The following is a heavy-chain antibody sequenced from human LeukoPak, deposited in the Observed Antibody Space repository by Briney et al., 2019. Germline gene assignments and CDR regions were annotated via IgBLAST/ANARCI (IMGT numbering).Heavy chain of an antibody. CDR3: ARRWASAAAFDI. CDR1: GYSFTNYW. D-gene: IGHD6-13*01. J-gene: IGHJ3*02. Sequence: GESLKISCKASGYSFTNYWIGWVRQMPGKGLEWMAIIYPGDSGTRYSPSFQGQVTISADKSISTVYLKWTSLKASDTAMYYCARRWASAAAFDIWGQGTMVTVSS. CDR2: IYPGDSGT. V-gene: IGHV5-51*01.